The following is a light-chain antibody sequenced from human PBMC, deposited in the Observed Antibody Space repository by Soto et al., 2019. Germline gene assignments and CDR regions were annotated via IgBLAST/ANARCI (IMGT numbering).Light chain of an antibody. Sequence: QSVLTQLASVSGSPGQSITISCTGTSSDVGSYNRVSWYQQPPGTAPKLMIYEVGNRPSGVPDRFSGSKSGNTASLTISGLQAEDEADYYCSLFTDSSTYVFGTGTKVTVL. J-gene: IGLJ1*01. CDR2: EVG. V-gene: IGLV2-18*01. CDR1: SSDVGSYNR. CDR3: SLFTDSSTYV.